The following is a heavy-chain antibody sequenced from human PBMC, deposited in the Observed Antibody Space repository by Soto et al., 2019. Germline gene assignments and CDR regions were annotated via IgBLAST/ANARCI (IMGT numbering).Heavy chain of an antibody. J-gene: IGHJ5*01. D-gene: IGHD3-3*01. Sequence: TLSLTCTVSGGDINSGDYYWSWVRQPPGKGLEWIGSIYHTGTAYYSPTLTSRLTMSVDVSKNQFSLTLTSVTAADTAVFFCARGNYGYDSWGQGSLVTVSS. CDR3: ARGNYGYDS. V-gene: IGHV4-30-4*01. CDR1: GGDINSGDYY. CDR2: IYHTGTA.